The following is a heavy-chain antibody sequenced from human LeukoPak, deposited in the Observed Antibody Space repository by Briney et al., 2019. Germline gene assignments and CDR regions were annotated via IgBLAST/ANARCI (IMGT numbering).Heavy chain of an antibody. CDR3: ARDQYDTWSRRGNFDS. Sequence: GGSLTLSCVASGFTFGKYWMSWVRQAPGKGLEWVANIKLDGSEKNYVDSVKGRFTISRDNTKNSLYLQMNSLRVEDTAVFYCARDQYDTWSRRGNFDSWGQGTLVIVSS. CDR2: IKLDGSEK. CDR1: GFTFGKYW. D-gene: IGHD3-3*01. J-gene: IGHJ4*02. V-gene: IGHV3-7*03.